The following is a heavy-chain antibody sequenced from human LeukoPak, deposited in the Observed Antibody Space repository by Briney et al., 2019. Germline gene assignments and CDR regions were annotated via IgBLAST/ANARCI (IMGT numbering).Heavy chain of an antibody. D-gene: IGHD3-16*01. CDR1: GFTFSSYG. J-gene: IGHJ4*02. V-gene: IGHV3-33*01. CDR2: IWYDGSNK. CDR3: ARGHYDNFGWNDY. Sequence: GSLRLSCAASGFTFSSYGRHWVRQAPGKGLEWVAVIWYDGSNKYYADSVKGRFTISRDNSKNTLYLQMNSLRAEDTAVYYCARGHYDNFGWNDYWGQGTLVTVSS.